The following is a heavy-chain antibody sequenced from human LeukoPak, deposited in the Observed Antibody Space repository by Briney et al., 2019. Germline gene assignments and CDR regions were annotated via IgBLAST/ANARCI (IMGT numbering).Heavy chain of an antibody. CDR2: ISSSSSYI. J-gene: IGHJ6*04. Sequence: PGGSLRLSCAASGFTFSSYSMNWVRQAPGKGLEWVSSISSSSSYIYYADSVKGRFTISRDNAKNSLYLQMNSLRAEDTAVYYCARFRNTMVRGVKDVWGKGTTVTVSS. D-gene: IGHD3-10*01. V-gene: IGHV3-21*01. CDR1: GFTFSSYS. CDR3: ARFRNTMVRGVKDV.